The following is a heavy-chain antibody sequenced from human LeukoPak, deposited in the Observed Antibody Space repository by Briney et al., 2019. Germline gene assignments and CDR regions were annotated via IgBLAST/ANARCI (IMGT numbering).Heavy chain of an antibody. V-gene: IGHV1-69*04. CDR3: ARARYGSGSTNYYFDY. CDR1: GGTFSSYA. CDR2: IIPILGIA. Sequence: ASVKVSCKASGGTFSSYAISWVQQAPGQGLEWMGRIIPILGIANYAQKFQGRVTITADKSTSTAYMELSSLRSEDTAVYYCARARYGSGSTNYYFDYWGQGTLVTVSS. J-gene: IGHJ4*02. D-gene: IGHD3-10*01.